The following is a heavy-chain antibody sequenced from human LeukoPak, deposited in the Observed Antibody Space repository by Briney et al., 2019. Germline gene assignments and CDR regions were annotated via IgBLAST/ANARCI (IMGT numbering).Heavy chain of an antibody. Sequence: SETLSLTCAVYGGSFSGYYWSWIRQPPGKGLEWIGEINHSGSTNCNPSLKSRVTISSDTSKNQFSLKLTSVTAADTAVYYCASRPLRFLEWQTFDPWGQGTLVTVSS. D-gene: IGHD3-3*01. J-gene: IGHJ5*02. CDR3: ASRPLRFLEWQTFDP. CDR2: INHSGST. CDR1: GGSFSGYY. V-gene: IGHV4-34*01.